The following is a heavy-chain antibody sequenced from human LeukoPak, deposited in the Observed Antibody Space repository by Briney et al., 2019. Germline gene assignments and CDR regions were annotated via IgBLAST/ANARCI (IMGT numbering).Heavy chain of an antibody. Sequence: GRSLRLSCAASGFTFSSYGMHWVRQAPGKGLEWVAVIWYDGSNKYNADSVKGRFTISRDNSKNTLYLQMNSLRAEDTAVYYCARDWRVRYYDSSGSPGYWGQGTLVTVSS. CDR3: ARDWRVRYYDSSGSPGY. D-gene: IGHD3-22*01. CDR2: IWYDGSNK. J-gene: IGHJ4*02. CDR1: GFTFSSYG. V-gene: IGHV3-33*01.